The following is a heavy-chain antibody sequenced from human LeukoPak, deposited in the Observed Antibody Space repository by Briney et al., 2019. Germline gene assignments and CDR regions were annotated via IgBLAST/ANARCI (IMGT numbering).Heavy chain of an antibody. CDR3: ARGGFWSGYYSWFGP. D-gene: IGHD3-3*01. CDR2: IIPIFGTT. CDR1: GGTFSNYA. V-gene: IGHV1-69*01. J-gene: IGHJ5*02. Sequence: SVKVSCMASGGTFSNYAISWVRRAPGQGLEWMGGIIPIFGTTKYAQNFQGRVTITADESTSTAHMELSSLRPEDTAVYYCARGGFWSGYYSWFGPWGQGTLVTVSS.